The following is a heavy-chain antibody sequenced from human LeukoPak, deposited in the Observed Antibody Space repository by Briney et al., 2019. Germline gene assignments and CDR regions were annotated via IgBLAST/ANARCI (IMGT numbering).Heavy chain of an antibody. CDR2: IYYSGST. J-gene: IGHJ3*02. CDR1: GGSISSGGYY. D-gene: IGHD2-15*01. CDR3: ARDSRVVVVAAEGDAFDI. V-gene: IGHV4-31*03. Sequence: SETLSLTCTVSGGSISSGGYYWSWIRQHPGKGLEWIGYIYYSGSTYYNPSLKSRVTISVDTSKNQFSLKLSSVTAADTAVYYCARDSRVVVVAAEGDAFDIWGQGTMVTVSS.